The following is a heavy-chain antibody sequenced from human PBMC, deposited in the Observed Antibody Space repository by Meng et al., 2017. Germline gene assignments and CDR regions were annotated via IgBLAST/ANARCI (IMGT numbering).Heavy chain of an antibody. J-gene: IGHJ4*02. CDR1: GFPFSDYY. Sequence: LWGAGGGLVQPEGSLILSCAASGFPFSDYYMSWIRQAPGKGLEWVSYISSSGSTIYYADSVKGRFTISRDNAKNSLYLQMNSLRAEDTAVYYGARVLDRSGGADYWGQGTLVTVSS. CDR2: ISSSGSTI. CDR3: ARVLDRSGGADY. D-gene: IGHD3-16*01. V-gene: IGHV3-11*01.